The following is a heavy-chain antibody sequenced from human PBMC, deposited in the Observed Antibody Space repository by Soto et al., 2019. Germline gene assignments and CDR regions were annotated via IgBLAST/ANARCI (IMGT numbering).Heavy chain of an antibody. D-gene: IGHD3-3*01. J-gene: IGHJ3*02. CDR1: GFTFSSYA. Sequence: EVQLLESGGGLVQPGGSLRLSCAASGFTFSSYAMSWVRQAPGKGLEWVSAISGSGGSTYYADSVKGRFTISRDNSENMLYLQMNSLRAEDTAVYYCAKDRRVLRFLEWFDAFDIWGQGTMVTVSS. CDR2: ISGSGGST. V-gene: IGHV3-23*01. CDR3: AKDRRVLRFLEWFDAFDI.